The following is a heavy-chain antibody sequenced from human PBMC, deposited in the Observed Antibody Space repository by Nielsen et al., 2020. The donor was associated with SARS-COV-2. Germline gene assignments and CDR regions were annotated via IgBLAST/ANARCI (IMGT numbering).Heavy chain of an antibody. CDR2: IYSGGST. CDR1: GFTFDDYA. V-gene: IGHV3-53*04. Sequence: ESLKISCAASGFTFDDYAMHWVRQAPGKGLEWVSVIYSGGSTYYADSVKGRFTISRHNSKNTLYLQMNSLRAEDTAVYYCARSCSGGSCYQSYFDYWGQGTLVTVSS. J-gene: IGHJ4*02. CDR3: ARSCSGGSCYQSYFDY. D-gene: IGHD2-15*01.